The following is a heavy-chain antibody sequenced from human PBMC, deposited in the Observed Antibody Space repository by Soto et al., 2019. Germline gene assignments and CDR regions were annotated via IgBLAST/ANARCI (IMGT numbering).Heavy chain of an antibody. CDR2: VWKDGNTK. CDR1: GFSVSNYG. CDR3: ARGEAWTGEAFDI. V-gene: IGHV3-33*01. Sequence: QVQLVESGGGVVQPGQSLRLSCAASGFSVSNYGMHWVRQAPGKGLEWVAVVWKDGNTKHYGDSVKGRFTISRDNSKNTLELQMSSLRGEDTAVYCCARGEAWTGEAFDIWGQGTRGTVSS. J-gene: IGHJ3*02. D-gene: IGHD5-12*01.